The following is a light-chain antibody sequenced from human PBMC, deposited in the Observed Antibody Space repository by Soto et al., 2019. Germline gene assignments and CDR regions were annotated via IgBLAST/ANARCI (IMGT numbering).Light chain of an antibody. CDR3: QQFYRYPWT. V-gene: IGKV1-5*03. CDR2: KAS. Sequence: DIQMTQSPSALSASVGDTVTITCRASQSVDTCLAWYQQKPGKAPHLLIKASRLETGVPSRFSGSGSVTDYTLTITGLQPDDFATYYCQQFYRYPWTFGQGTKVEI. J-gene: IGKJ1*01. CDR1: QSVDTC.